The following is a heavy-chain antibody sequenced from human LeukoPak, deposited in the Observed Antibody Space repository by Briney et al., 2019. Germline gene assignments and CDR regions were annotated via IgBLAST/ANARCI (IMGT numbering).Heavy chain of an antibody. J-gene: IGHJ6*02. CDR1: GGSFSGYY. CDR3: ARVLISNYYGMDV. V-gene: IGHV4-34*01. CDR2: INHSGST. Sequence: SETLSLTCAVYGGSFSGYYWSWIRQPPGKGLEWIGEINHSGSTNYNPSLKSRVTISVDTSKNQFSLKLSSVTAADTAVYYCARVLISNYYGMDVWGQGTTVTVSS. D-gene: IGHD3-10*01.